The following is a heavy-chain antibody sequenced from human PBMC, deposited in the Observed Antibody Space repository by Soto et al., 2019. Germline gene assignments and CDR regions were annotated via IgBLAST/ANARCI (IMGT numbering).Heavy chain of an antibody. Sequence: QVQLVQSGAEVKKPGSSVKVSCTASGGTFSSYAISWVRQAPGQGLEWMGGIIPIFGTANYAQKFQGRVTITADESTSTAYMELSSLRSEDTAVYYCARAPYYYGSGSYQPFDYWGQGTLVTVSS. CDR3: ARAPYYYGSGSYQPFDY. CDR2: IIPIFGTA. CDR1: GGTFSSYA. V-gene: IGHV1-69*01. J-gene: IGHJ4*02. D-gene: IGHD3-10*01.